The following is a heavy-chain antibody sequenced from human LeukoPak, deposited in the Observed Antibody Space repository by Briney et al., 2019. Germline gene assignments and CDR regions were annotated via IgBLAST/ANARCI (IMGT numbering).Heavy chain of an antibody. CDR3: ARGCGGSCYSEFDY. J-gene: IGHJ4*02. D-gene: IGHD2-15*01. CDR2: VNQAGSEK. V-gene: IGHV3-7*05. CDR1: GFIFSSYW. Sequence: SGGSLRLSCAASGFIFSSYWMNWVRQAPGKGLEWVANVNQAGSEKYYVDSVKGRFTISRDNAKNSLFLQMNSLRAEDTAVYFCARGCGGSCYSEFDYWGQGTLVTVSS.